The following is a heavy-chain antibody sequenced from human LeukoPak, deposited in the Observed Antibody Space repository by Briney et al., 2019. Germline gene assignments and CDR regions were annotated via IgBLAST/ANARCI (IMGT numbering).Heavy chain of an antibody. J-gene: IGHJ4*02. CDR1: GFTFSSYE. CDR3: AREDGYGSEGFDF. D-gene: IGHD3-10*01. CDR2: ISISDSTI. V-gene: IGHV3-48*03. Sequence: GGSLRLSCAASGFTFSSYEMNWVRQAPGKGLEWVSYISISDSTIYYADSVKGRFTVSRDNAKNSLYLQMSSLRAEDTAVYYCAREDGYGSEGFDFRGQGTLVTVSS.